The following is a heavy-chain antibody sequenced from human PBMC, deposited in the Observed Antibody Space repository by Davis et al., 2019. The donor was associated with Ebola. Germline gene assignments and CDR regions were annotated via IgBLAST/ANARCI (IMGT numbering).Heavy chain of an antibody. V-gene: IGHV3-23*01. CDR3: ARGPTIFGVHNWFDP. D-gene: IGHD3-3*01. Sequence: PGGSLRLSCVASGLSFSSYAMSWVRQAPGKGLEWVSLIGHSGSPTYYADSVKGRFTISRDNSKNTLYLQMNSLRAEDTAVYYCARGPTIFGVHNWFDPWGQGTLVTVSS. CDR2: IGHSGSPT. J-gene: IGHJ5*02. CDR1: GLSFSSYA.